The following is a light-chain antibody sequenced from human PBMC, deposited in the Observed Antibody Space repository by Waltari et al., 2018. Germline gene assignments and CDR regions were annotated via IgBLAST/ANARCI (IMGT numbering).Light chain of an antibody. CDR1: KSVLYSSNNKNY. CDR2: WAS. Sequence: DIVMTQSPDSLAVSLGESATINCKSSKSVLYSSNNKNYLAWYQQKPGQPPKLLIYWASTRESGVPDRFSGSGSWTDFTLTISSLQAEDVAVYYCQQYYSTPLTFGGGTKVEIK. V-gene: IGKV4-1*01. J-gene: IGKJ4*01. CDR3: QQYYSTPLT.